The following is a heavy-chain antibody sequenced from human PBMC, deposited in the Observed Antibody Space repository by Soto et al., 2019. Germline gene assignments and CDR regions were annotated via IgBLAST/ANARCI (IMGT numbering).Heavy chain of an antibody. CDR1: GGTFSSYA. CDR2: IIPIFGTA. Sequence: SVKVSCKASGGTFSSYAISWVRQAPGQGREWMGGIIPIFGTANYAQKFQGRVTITADESTSTAYMELSSLRSEDTAVYYCASAPDSRGYYYHFDYWGQGTMVTVSS. J-gene: IGHJ4*02. V-gene: IGHV1-69*13. CDR3: ASAPDSRGYYYHFDY. D-gene: IGHD3-22*01.